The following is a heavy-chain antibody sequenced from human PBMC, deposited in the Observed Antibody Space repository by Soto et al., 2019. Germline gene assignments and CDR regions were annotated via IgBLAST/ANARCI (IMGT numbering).Heavy chain of an antibody. D-gene: IGHD5-12*01. V-gene: IGHV3-30*18. J-gene: IGHJ4*02. CDR1: GCTFSSLG. CDR3: AKDQNSGYDLSFFDY. Sequence: GGPLRLSWAASGCTFSSLGMRWIRQAPGKGLEWVAVISYDGSNKYYADSVKGRFTISRDNSKNTLYLQMNSLRAEDTAVYYCAKDQNSGYDLSFFDYWGQGTLVTVSS. CDR2: ISYDGSNK.